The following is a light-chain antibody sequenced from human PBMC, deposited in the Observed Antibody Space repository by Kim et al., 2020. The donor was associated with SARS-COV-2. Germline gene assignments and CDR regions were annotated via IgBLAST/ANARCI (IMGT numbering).Light chain of an antibody. Sequence: SSELTQDPAVSVALGQTVRITCQGDSLRSYYANWYQQKPGQAPVLVIYGKNNRPSGIPDRFSASTSGDTPSLTITGAQAEDEADYYCNSRDSSGKFWVFG. CDR2: GKN. CDR1: SLRSYY. V-gene: IGLV3-19*01. J-gene: IGLJ3*02. CDR3: NSRDSSGKFWV.